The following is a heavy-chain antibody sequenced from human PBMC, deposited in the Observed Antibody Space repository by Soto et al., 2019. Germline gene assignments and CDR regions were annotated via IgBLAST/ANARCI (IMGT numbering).Heavy chain of an antibody. J-gene: IGHJ4*02. V-gene: IGHV3-33*01. CDR1: GFTFSSYG. CDR2: IWYDGSNK. Sequence: GSPRLSCAASGFTFSSYGMHWVRQAPGKGLEWVAVIWYDGSNKYYADSVKGRFTISRDNSKNTLYLQMNSLRAEDTAVYYCARDPHSAYDSSRYYPWYYFDYGGQGT. CDR3: ARDPHSAYDSSRYYPWYYFDY. D-gene: IGHD3-22*01.